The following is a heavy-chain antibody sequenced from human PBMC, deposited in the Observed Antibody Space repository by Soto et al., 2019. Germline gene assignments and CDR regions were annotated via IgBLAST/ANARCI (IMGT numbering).Heavy chain of an antibody. D-gene: IGHD3-10*01. CDR1: GDTFTSDY. CDR2: INPSGGST. V-gene: IGHV1-46*01. J-gene: IGHJ3*02. CDR3: ARGSNIKRISLLRGVFIASLQDGFDI. Sequence: ASVKVSFKKSGDTFTSDYMHWVRPAPGQGLGWMGIINPSGGSTSYAQKFQGRVTMTRDTSTSTVYMELSSLRSEDTAVYYCARGSNIKRISLLRGVFIASLQDGFDIWGQGTMDTVS.